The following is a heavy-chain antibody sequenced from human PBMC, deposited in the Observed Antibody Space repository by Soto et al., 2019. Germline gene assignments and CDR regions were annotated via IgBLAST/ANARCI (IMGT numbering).Heavy chain of an antibody. CDR2: IFTSGKT. V-gene: IGHV4-38-2*02. CDR3: VGYTASHNWFDP. D-gene: IGHD6-13*01. CDR1: GSSVSDKFY. Sequence: PSETLSLTCTVSGSSVSDKFYWAWIRQPPGQGLEWIGSIFTSGKTYYHPSLKSRVTISVDTSKNQVFLDLTSVTAADTARYLCVGYTASHNWFDPWGQGTLVTVSS. J-gene: IGHJ5*02.